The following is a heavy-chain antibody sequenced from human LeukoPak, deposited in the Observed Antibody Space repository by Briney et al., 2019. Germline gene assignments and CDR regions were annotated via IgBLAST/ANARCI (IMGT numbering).Heavy chain of an antibody. J-gene: IGHJ4*02. D-gene: IGHD4-23*01. Sequence: PSETLSLTCTVSGGSISSYYWSWIRQPPGKGLEWIGYVYYSGSTSYNPSLKSRVTISVDTSKNQFSLNLNSVTAADTAVYYCARGSPSHGGNFDYWGQGTLVTVSS. CDR1: GGSISSYY. CDR2: VYYSGST. V-gene: IGHV4-59*01. CDR3: ARGSPSHGGNFDY.